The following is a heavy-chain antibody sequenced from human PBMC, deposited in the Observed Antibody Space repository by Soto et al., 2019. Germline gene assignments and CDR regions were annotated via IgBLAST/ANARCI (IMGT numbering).Heavy chain of an antibody. CDR3: ARGRDQPPVGLYFDS. CDR1: GGAFNNYI. D-gene: IGHD1-26*01. J-gene: IGHJ4*02. V-gene: IGHV1-69*01. CDR2: IIPMFGTP. Sequence: QVQLVQSGAEVKKPGSSAKVSCKASGGAFNNYIFDWVRQAPGQGLEWMGGIIPMFGTPKYAQTFQDRITISADVSTGTAYMELTSLRFDDTAIYYCARGRDQPPVGLYFDSWGEGTRVTVSS.